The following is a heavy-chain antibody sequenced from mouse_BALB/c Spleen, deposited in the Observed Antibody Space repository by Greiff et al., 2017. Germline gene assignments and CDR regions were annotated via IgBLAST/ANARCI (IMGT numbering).Heavy chain of an antibody. V-gene: IGHV5-6*01. CDR2: ISSGGSYT. D-gene: IGHD4-1*01. CDR1: GFTFSSYG. CDR3: ARHNWDG. Sequence: VQLKESGGDLVKPGGSLKLSCAASGFTFSSYGMSWVRQTPDKRLEWVATISSGGSYTYYPDSVKGRFTISRDNAKNTLYLQMSSLKSEDTAMYYCARHNWDGWGQGTTLTVSS. J-gene: IGHJ2*01.